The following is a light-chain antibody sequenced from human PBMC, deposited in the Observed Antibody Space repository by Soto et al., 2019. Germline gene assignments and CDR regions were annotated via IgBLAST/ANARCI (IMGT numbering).Light chain of an antibody. J-gene: IGKJ1*01. V-gene: IGKV3-20*01. CDR1: QSVSSSY. CDR2: GAS. CDR3: QQYGSSPKT. Sequence: EIVLTQSTGTLSLSPGERATLSCRASQSVSSSYLAWYQQKPGQAPRLLIYGASSRATGITDRFSGSGSGTDFTLNISRLEPEEFAVYYCQQYGSSPKTFGQGTKVEIK.